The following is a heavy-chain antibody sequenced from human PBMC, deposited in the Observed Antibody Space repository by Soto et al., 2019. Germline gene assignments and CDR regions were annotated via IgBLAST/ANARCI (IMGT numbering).Heavy chain of an antibody. V-gene: IGHV3-7*01. D-gene: IGHD1-20*01. CDR2: INPDGTEK. Sequence: GGSLRLSCAASGFTFTNFWMDWVRQAPGKGLEWVANINPDGTEKHYVDSVKGRFTISRDNAKNSLYLQMSSLTAEDSALYYCSRSLNSWGQGTRVTVSS. CDR3: SRSLNS. J-gene: IGHJ4*02. CDR1: GFTFTNFW.